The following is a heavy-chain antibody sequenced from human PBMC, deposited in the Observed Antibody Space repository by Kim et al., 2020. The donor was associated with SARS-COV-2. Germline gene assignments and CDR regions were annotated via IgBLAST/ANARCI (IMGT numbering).Heavy chain of an antibody. D-gene: IGHD6-13*01. CDR2: INAGNGNT. V-gene: IGHV1-3*01. CDR1: GYTFTSYA. Sequence: ASVKVSCKASGYTFTSYAMHWVRQAPGQRLEWMGWINAGNGNTKYSQKFQGRVTITRDTSASTAYMELSSLRSEDTAVYYCARGVGQQLDQSWFDPWGQGTLVTVSS. CDR3: ARGVGQQLDQSWFDP. J-gene: IGHJ5*02.